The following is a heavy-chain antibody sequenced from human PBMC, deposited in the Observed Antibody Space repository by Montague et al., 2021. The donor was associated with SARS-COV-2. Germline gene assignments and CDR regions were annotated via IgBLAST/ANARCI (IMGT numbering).Heavy chain of an antibody. J-gene: IGHJ4*02. V-gene: IGHV3-48*03. CDR2: ISSSDSTI. D-gene: IGHD3-10*01. Sequence: SLRLSCAASGFTFSSYELNWVRQAPGKGLEWVSYISSSDSTIYYADSVKGRFSISRDNAKNSLYLQMNSLRAEDTAVYYCARQASGSYWYYFDYWGQGTLVTGSS. CDR3: ARQASGSYWYYFDY. CDR1: GFTFSSYE.